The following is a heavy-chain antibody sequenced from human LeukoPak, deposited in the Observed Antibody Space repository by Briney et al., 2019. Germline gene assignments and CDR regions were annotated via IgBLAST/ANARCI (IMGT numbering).Heavy chain of an antibody. CDR1: GFTFTSSA. CDR3: ATGTIGYCSGGSCYSVDY. V-gene: IGHV1-58*02. CDR2: IVVGSGNT. J-gene: IGHJ4*02. Sequence: GASVKVSCKASGFTFTSSAMQWVRQARGQRLEWIGWIVVGSGNTNYAQKFQERVTITRDMSTSTAYMELSSLRSEDTAVYYCATGTIGYCSGGSCYSVDYWGQGTLVTVSS. D-gene: IGHD2-15*01.